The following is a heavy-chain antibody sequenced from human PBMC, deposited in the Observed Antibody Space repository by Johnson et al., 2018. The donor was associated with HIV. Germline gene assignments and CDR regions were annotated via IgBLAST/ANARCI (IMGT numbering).Heavy chain of an antibody. CDR1: GFTFSGSA. Sequence: VQLVESGGGLVQPGGSLKLSCAASGFTFSGSAMHWVRQATGKGLEWVSAIGTAGDTYDPGSVKGRFTISRENAKKSLYLQMNSLRAEDTAVYYCARWVDTTFDIWGQGTMVTVSS. D-gene: IGHD5-18*01. V-gene: IGHV3-13*01. J-gene: IGHJ3*02. CDR2: IGTAGDT. CDR3: ARWVDTTFDI.